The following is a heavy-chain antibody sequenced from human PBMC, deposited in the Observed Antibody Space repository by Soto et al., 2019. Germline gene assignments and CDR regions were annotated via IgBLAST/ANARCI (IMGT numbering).Heavy chain of an antibody. D-gene: IGHD2-15*01. CDR2: IYYSGNT. V-gene: IGHV4-39*01. CDR3: ARTYSRWYWAFDV. J-gene: IGHJ3*01. Sequence: QLQLQESGPGLVKPSETLSFTCTVSGDSISNSNYYWGWIRQPPGKGLEWIGSIYYSGNTYNNPSLKSRVTISVDTPNNQFSLNLRSVTAADAAVYYCARTYSRWYWAFDVWGQGTMVTVSS. CDR1: GDSISNSNYY.